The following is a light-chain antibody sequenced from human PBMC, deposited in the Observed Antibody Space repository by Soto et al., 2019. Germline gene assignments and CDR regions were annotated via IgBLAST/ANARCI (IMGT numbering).Light chain of an antibody. CDR3: QHYNSYSEA. V-gene: IGKV1-5*01. CDR1: QSVSGW. CDR2: DVS. J-gene: IGKJ1*01. Sequence: DIQMTQSPSTLSASVGDTVTVTCRASQSVSGWLAWYQQKPGKAPKLLIYDVSSLESGVPSRFSGSGSGTEFTLTISSLQPDDFATYYCQHYNSYSEAFGQGTKVE.